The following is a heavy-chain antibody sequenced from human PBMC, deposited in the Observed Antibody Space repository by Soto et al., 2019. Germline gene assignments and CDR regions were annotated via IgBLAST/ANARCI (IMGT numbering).Heavy chain of an antibody. D-gene: IGHD6-6*01. V-gene: IGHV4-39*01. CDR2: IYYSGST. Sequence: TSETLSLTCTVSGGSISSSSYYWGWIRRPPGKGLEWIGSIYYSGSTYYNPSLKSRVTISVDTSKNQFSLKLSSVTAADTAVYYCARQAAARREGMMDYYYYMDVWGKGTTVTVSS. J-gene: IGHJ6*03. CDR1: GGSISSSSYY. CDR3: ARQAAARREGMMDYYYYMDV.